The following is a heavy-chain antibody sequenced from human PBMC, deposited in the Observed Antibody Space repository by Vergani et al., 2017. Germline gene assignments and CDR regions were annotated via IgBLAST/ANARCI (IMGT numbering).Heavy chain of an antibody. CDR2: LYWDDDK. Sequence: QITLKESGPTLVKPTQPLTLTCTFSGFPLSTSGVGVGWIRQPPGKALEWLALLYWDDDKRYSPSLKSMLTITKDTSKNQLVLTLTNMDPVDTATYYCALYDYGDYVDYWGQGTLVTVSS. V-gene: IGHV2-5*02. CDR3: ALYDYGDYVDY. J-gene: IGHJ4*02. D-gene: IGHD4-17*01. CDR1: GFPLSTSGVG.